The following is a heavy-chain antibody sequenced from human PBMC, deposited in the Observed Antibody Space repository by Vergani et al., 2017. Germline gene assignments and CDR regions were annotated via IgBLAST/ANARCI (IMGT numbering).Heavy chain of an antibody. CDR3: ARSIVRDTAMVSP. CDR1: GYSFTSYW. CDR2: IYPGDSDT. Sequence: EVQLVQSGAEVKKPGESLKISCKGSGYSFTSYWIGWVRQMPGKGLEGMGTIYPGDSDTRYSPSFQGQVTISADKSISTAYLQWSSLKASDTAMYYCARSIVRDTAMVSPWGQGTLVTGSS. J-gene: IGHJ5*02. D-gene: IGHD5-18*01. V-gene: IGHV5-51*01.